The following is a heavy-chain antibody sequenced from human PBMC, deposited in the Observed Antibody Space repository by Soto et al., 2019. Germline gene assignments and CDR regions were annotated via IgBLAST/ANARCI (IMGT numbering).Heavy chain of an antibody. D-gene: IGHD6-13*01. Sequence: ASVKVSWKASGYTFTTLSMHWVRQAPGQSLEWMGYINPVFGSTNYAQKFQGRVTITADESTSTAYMELNSLRSEDTAVYYCASKQGIAAAGRYGMDVWGQGTTVTVSS. CDR2: INPVFGST. V-gene: IGHV1-3*01. CDR1: GYTFTTLS. J-gene: IGHJ6*02. CDR3: ASKQGIAAAGRYGMDV.